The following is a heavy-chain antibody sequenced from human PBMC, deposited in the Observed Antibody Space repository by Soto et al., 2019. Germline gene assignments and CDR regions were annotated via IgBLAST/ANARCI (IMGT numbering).Heavy chain of an antibody. D-gene: IGHD2-2*02. CDR1: GGSISSSSYY. Sequence: PSETLSLTCTASGGSISSSSYYWGWTRQPPGKGLEWIGSIYYSGSTYYNPSLKSRVTISVDTSKNQFSLKLSSVTAADTAVYYCARHLFLDCSSTSCYTGDYFDYWGQGTLVTVAS. V-gene: IGHV4-39*01. CDR2: IYYSGST. J-gene: IGHJ4*02. CDR3: ARHLFLDCSSTSCYTGDYFDY.